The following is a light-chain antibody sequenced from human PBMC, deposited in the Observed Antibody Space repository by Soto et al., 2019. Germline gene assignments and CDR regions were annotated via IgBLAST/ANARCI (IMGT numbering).Light chain of an antibody. CDR3: SSYTTSSTYV. J-gene: IGLJ1*01. CDR2: DVS. V-gene: IGLV2-14*01. CDR1: SSDVGSYNY. Sequence: QSALTQPASVSGSPGQSIAISCTGTSSDVGSYNYVSWYQQHPGKAPKLILCDVSNRPSGVSDRFSGSKSGNTASLTISGLQTEDEADYYCSSYTTSSTYVFGTGTKLTVL.